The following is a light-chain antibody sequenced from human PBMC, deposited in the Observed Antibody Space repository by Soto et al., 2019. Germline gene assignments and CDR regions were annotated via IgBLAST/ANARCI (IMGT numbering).Light chain of an antibody. V-gene: IGLV7-46*01. J-gene: IGLJ1*01. CDR3: LLSYNGPYV. Sequence: QAVVTQEPSLTVSPGGTVTLTCCSSTGAFTNGHYPYWFQQKPGQAPRTLIYDTTNRHSWTPARFSGSLLGGKAALTLSGAQPEDEAEYYCLLSYNGPYVFGTGTKVTVL. CDR1: TGAFTNGHY. CDR2: DTT.